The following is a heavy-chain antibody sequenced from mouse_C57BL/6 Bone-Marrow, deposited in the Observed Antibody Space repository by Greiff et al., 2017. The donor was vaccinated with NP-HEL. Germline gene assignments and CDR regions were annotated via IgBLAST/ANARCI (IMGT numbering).Heavy chain of an antibody. CDR3: TLTGFAY. V-gene: IGHV14-4*01. CDR1: GFNIKDDY. Sequence: VHVKQSGAELVRPGASVKLSCTASGFNIKDDYMHWVKQRPEQGLEWIGWIDPENGDTEYASKFQGKATITADTSSNTAYLQLSSLTSEDTAVYYCTLTGFAYWGQGTLVTVSA. D-gene: IGHD4-1*01. CDR2: IDPENGDT. J-gene: IGHJ3*01.